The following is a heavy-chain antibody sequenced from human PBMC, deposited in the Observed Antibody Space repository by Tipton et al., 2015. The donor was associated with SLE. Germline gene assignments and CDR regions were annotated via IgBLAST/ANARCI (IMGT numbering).Heavy chain of an antibody. Sequence: TLSLTCTVSGGSISSYYWSWIRQPAGGGLEWIGRIYTNENTNYNPSLKSRVTMSVDTSKNHFSLKLISATAADTAVYYCAREGVATNAFDFWGQGTMVTVSS. J-gene: IGHJ3*01. CDR2: IYTNENT. D-gene: IGHD5-24*01. V-gene: IGHV4-4*07. CDR3: AREGVATNAFDF. CDR1: GGSISSYY.